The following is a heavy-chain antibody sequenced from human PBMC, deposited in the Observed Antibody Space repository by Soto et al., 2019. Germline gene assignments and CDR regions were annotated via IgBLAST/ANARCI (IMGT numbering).Heavy chain of an antibody. Sequence: GGSLRLSCAASGFTFSSYSMNWVRQAPGKGLEWVSSISSSSSYIYYANSVKGRFTVSRDNAKNSLWLQMNSLRAEDTAVYFCARDPESIAAAGTFIVQWGQGTQVTVPQ. CDR2: ISSSSSYI. D-gene: IGHD6-13*01. CDR1: GFTFSSYS. V-gene: IGHV3-21*01. J-gene: IGHJ4*02. CDR3: ARDPESIAAAGTFIVQ.